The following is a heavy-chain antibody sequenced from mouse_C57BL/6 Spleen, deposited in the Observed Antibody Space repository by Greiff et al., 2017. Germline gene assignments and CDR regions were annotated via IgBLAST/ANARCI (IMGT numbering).Heavy chain of an antibody. CDR3: AVGGYDYEIAY. Sequence: QVQLQQPGAELVKPGASVKVSCKASGYTFTSYGMHWVKQRPGQGLEWIGRIYPSDSDTNYNEKFKGKATLTADKSSSTAYRELSSLTSEDSAVYYCAVGGYDYEIAYWGQGTLVTVSA. CDR1: GYTFTSYG. J-gene: IGHJ3*01. D-gene: IGHD2-4*01. V-gene: IGHV1-74*01. CDR2: IYPSDSDT.